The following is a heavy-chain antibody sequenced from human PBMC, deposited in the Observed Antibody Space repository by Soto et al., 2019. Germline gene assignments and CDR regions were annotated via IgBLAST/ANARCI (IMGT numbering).Heavy chain of an antibody. CDR2: ISSSSSTI. CDR3: ARGTRAGSGYDPAGYYGMDV. J-gene: IGHJ6*02. Sequence: EVQLVESGGGLVQPGGSLRLSCAASGFTFSSYSMNWVRQAPGKGLEWVSYISSSSSTIYYADSVKGRFTISRDNAKNSLYLQMNSLRAEDTAVYYCARGTRAGSGYDPAGYYGMDVWGQGTTVTVSS. D-gene: IGHD5-12*01. V-gene: IGHV3-48*01. CDR1: GFTFSSYS.